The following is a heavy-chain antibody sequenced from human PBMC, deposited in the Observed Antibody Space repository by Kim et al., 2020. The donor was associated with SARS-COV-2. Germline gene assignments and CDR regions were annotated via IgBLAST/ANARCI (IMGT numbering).Heavy chain of an antibody. CDR1: GYTFTRYG. Sequence: ASVKVSCKASGYTFTRYGVNWVRQAPGQGLEWMGWINTNTGHPTYAQGFAGRFVLPLDTSVSTTYLQISSLKAEDSAVYYCARAPAPNWFDPWGQGTLVTVSS. J-gene: IGHJ5*02. CDR2: INTNTGHP. V-gene: IGHV7-4-1*02. CDR3: ARAPAPNWFDP.